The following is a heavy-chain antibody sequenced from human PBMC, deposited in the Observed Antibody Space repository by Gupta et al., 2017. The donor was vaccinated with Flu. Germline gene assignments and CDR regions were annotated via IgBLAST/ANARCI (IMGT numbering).Heavy chain of an antibody. J-gene: IGHJ6*02. D-gene: IGHD1-26*01. CDR3: ARNSGSYPPTYYYYGMDV. V-gene: IGHV4-39*01. CDR2: IYYSGST. CDR1: GGSISSSSYY. Sequence: QLQLQESGPGLVKPSETLSLTCTVSGGSISSSSYYWGWIRQPPGKGLEWIGSIYYSGSTYYNPSLKSRVTISVDTSKNQFSLKLSSVTAADTAVYYCARNSGSYPPTYYYYGMDVWGQGTTVTVSS.